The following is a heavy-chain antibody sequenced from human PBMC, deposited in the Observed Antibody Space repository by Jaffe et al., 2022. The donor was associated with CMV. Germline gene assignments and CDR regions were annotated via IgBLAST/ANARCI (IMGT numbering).Heavy chain of an antibody. CDR3: ARDSRMVAMLPDAEY. CDR2: ISSTSSSI. V-gene: IGHV3-21*06. J-gene: IGHJ4*02. CDR1: GFTFSLYS. D-gene: IGHD5-12*01. Sequence: EVHLVESGGGLVRPGGSLRLSCAASGFTFSLYSMNWVRQAPGKGLEWVSFISSTSSSIYYADSVKGRFTISRDNAKNSLYLQMNNLRAEDTAVYYCARDSRMVAMLPDAEYCGQGTLVTVSS.